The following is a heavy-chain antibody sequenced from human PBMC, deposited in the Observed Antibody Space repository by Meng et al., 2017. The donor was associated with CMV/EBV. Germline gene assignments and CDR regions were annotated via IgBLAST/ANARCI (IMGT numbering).Heavy chain of an antibody. D-gene: IGHD2-2*01. CDR2: TYYRSKWYI. CDR1: GDSVSSNSAT. J-gene: IGHJ6*04. Sequence: SQTLSLTCAISGDSVSSNSATWSWIRQSPSRGLEWLGRTYYRSKWYIDYAVSVKSRIDINPDTSKNQFSLQLNAVTPEDTAVYYCARVRCSTTSCYYEYYYGMDGWGKG. V-gene: IGHV6-1*01. CDR3: ARVRCSTTSCYYEYYYGMDG.